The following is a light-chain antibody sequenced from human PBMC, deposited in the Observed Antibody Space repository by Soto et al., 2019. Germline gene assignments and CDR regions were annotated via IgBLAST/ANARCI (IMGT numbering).Light chain of an antibody. V-gene: IGKV3-11*01. CDR2: DAS. Sequence: EIVLTQSPATLSSFPGDRVTLSCRASQSVSSYLAWYQQKPGQAPRLLIYDASNRATGIPARFSGSGSGTDFTLSISRLEPEDFAVYYCQQYATTPWTFGQGTKVDIK. J-gene: IGKJ1*01. CDR1: QSVSSY. CDR3: QQYATTPWT.